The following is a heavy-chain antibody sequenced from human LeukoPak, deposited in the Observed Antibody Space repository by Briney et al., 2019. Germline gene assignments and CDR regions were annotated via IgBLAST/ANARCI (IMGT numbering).Heavy chain of an antibody. D-gene: IGHD6-13*01. Sequence: ASVKVSCKASGYTFTSYGISWVQQAPGQGLEWMGWISAYNGNTNYAQKLQGRVTMTTDTSTSTAYMELRSLRSDDTAVYYCARERYVAAATYYYYYGMDVWGQGTTVTVSS. CDR1: GYTFTSYG. J-gene: IGHJ6*02. CDR3: ARERYVAAATYYYYYGMDV. CDR2: ISAYNGNT. V-gene: IGHV1-18*01.